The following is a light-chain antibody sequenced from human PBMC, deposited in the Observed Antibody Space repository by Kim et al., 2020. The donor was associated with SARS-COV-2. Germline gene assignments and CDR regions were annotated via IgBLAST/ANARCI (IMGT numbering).Light chain of an antibody. J-gene: IGLJ3*02. CDR1: TGAVTRGHQ. Sequence: PGSPVTPPLGSSTGAVTRGHQPYVFQQIPGQAPRKVIYETSHKHSWTPARFSGSLYGGKAALTLSGAQPEDEAEYSCMLCFGDTRVFGGGTKLTVL. CDR2: ETS. CDR3: MLCFGDTRV. V-gene: IGLV7-46*01.